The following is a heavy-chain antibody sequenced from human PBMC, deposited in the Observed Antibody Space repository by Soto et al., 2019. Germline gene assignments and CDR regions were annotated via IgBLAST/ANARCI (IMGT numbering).Heavy chain of an antibody. CDR1: GGPITSYY. CDR3: ARVDCSGGSCYEVRWFDP. CDR2: IYYSGST. V-gene: IGHV4-59*01. D-gene: IGHD2-15*01. Sequence: SETLSLTCTVSGGPITSYYWSWIRQPPGKGLEWIGYIYYSGSTNYNPSLKSRVTISVDTSKNQFSLKLSSVTAADTAVYYCARVDCSGGSCYEVRWFDPWGQGTLVTVSS. J-gene: IGHJ5*02.